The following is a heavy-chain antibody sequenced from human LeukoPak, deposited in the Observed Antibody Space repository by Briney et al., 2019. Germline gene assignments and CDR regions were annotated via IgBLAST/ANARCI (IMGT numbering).Heavy chain of an antibody. CDR2: IYYSEST. Sequence: SETLSLTCTVSGGSISSSSYYWGWIRQPPGKGLEWIGSIYYSESTYYNPSLKSRVTISVDTSKNQFSLKLSSVTAADTAVYYCARHDSVTDYGFHFDYWGQGTLVTVSS. J-gene: IGHJ4*02. D-gene: IGHD4-17*01. V-gene: IGHV4-39*01. CDR1: GGSISSSSYY. CDR3: ARHDSVTDYGFHFDY.